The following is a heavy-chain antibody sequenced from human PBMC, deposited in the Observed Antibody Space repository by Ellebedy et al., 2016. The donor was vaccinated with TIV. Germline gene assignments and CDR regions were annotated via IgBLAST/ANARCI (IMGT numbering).Heavy chain of an antibody. CDR1: GGSITSYY. V-gene: IGHV4-59*08. D-gene: IGHD3-10*01. CDR3: AVYGSGIPPYYYMDV. Sequence: MPSETLSLTCSVSGGSITSYYWSWIRQPPGKGLEWIGSIHYGGSTTYNPSLKSRVTISIDTSRTQFSLKLRSVTAADTAVYYCAVYGSGIPPYYYMDVWGRGTTVTVSS. J-gene: IGHJ6*03. CDR2: IHYGGST.